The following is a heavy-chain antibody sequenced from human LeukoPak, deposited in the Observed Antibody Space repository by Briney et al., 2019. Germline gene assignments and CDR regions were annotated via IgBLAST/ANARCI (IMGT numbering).Heavy chain of an antibody. Sequence: GESLRLSCAPSGFTFSSCAMGWVRQAPGKGLEWVAVISGSGSVTYYADSVEGRFTISRDNPRNTLYMQMNSLRDEDTAVYYCAIMHGYYDGTGYWVQWGQGTLVTVSS. CDR3: AIMHGYYDGTGYWVQ. J-gene: IGHJ1*01. CDR2: ISGSGSVT. D-gene: IGHD3-22*01. CDR1: GFTFSSCA. V-gene: IGHV3-23*01.